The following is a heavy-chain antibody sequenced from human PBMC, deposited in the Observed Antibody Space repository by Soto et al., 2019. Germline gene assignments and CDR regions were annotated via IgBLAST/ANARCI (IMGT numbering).Heavy chain of an antibody. CDR1: GYTFTSYY. J-gene: IGHJ4*02. CDR2: INPSGGST. CDR3: ARDAYCGGDCYPGDFDY. V-gene: IGHV1-46*01. Sequence: ASVKVSCKASGYTFTSYYMHWVRQAPGQGLEWMGIINPSGGSTSYAQKFQGRVTMTRDTSTSTVYMELSSLRSEDTAVYYCARDAYCGGDCYPGDFDYWGQGTLVTVSS. D-gene: IGHD2-21*02.